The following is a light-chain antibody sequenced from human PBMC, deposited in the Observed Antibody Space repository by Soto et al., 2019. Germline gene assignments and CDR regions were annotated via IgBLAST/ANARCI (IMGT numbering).Light chain of an antibody. V-gene: IGLV1-44*01. CDR2: SNN. CDR1: SSKIGSNT. J-gene: IGLJ3*02. Sequence: QSVLTQPPSASGTPGQRVTIACSGSSSKIGSNTVNWYQQLPGTAPKLLIYSNNQRPSGVPDRFSGSKSGTSAYLAISGLQSEDEADYYCAAWDDSLNAYWVFGGGTKLTVL. CDR3: AAWDDSLNAYWV.